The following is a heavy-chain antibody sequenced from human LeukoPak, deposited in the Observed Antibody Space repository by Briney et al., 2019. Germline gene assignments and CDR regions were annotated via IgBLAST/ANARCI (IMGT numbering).Heavy chain of an antibody. CDR1: GFTFSSSW. CDR3: ARDLSVVTPEGFDS. V-gene: IGHV3-7*01. J-gene: IGHJ4*02. CDR2: IKKDGSET. D-gene: IGHD4-23*01. Sequence: GGSLRLSCAASGFTFSSSWMSWVRQAPGKGLEWVANIKKDGSETYYVDSVKGRFTISRDNANNSLFLHMNSLRAEDTAVYYCARDLSVVTPEGFDSWGQGTLVTVSS.